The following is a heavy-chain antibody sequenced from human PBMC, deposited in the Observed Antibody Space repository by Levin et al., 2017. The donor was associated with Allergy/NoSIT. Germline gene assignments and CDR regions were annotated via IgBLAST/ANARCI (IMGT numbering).Heavy chain of an antibody. V-gene: IGHV4-28*01. CDR2: IYNTGIT. CDR1: GSSISSGHW. J-gene: IGHJ4*02. Sequence: SQTLSLTCAVSGSSISSGHWWGWIRQPPGKGLEWIGYIYNTGITYYNPSLKSRLIVSLDTPKNQFSLKLSSVTAQDTAVYYCATRKGDAGSFFDHWGQGTLVTFSS. CDR3: ATRKGDAGSFFDH. D-gene: IGHD3-16*01.